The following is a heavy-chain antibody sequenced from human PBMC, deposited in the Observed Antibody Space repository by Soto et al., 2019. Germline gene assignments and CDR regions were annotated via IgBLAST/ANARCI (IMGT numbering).Heavy chain of an antibody. CDR2: ISYDGSNK. Sequence: QVQLVESGGGVVQPGRSLRLSCAASGFTFSSYGMHWVRQAPGKGLEWVAVISYDGSNKYYADSVKGRFTISRDNSKNTLYLQMNSLRAEDTAVYYCAKDSTSSSGWYYYGMDVW. D-gene: IGHD6-19*01. CDR3: AKDSTSSSGWYYYGMDV. V-gene: IGHV3-30*18. CDR1: GFTFSSYG. J-gene: IGHJ6*01.